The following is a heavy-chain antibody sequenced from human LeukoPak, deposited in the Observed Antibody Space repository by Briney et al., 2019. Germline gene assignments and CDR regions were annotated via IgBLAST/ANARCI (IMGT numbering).Heavy chain of an antibody. D-gene: IGHD2-21*02. Sequence: GGSLRLSCAASGFTFSSYGMNWVRHAPGKGPEWISYISRSGSTIYYADSVKGRFTISRDNAKNSPYLQMSSLGAEDTAIYYCSRDRGGGDIYFDYWGQGTLVTVSS. CDR3: SRDRGGGDIYFDY. CDR2: ISRSGSTI. CDR1: GFTFSSYG. V-gene: IGHV3-48*03. J-gene: IGHJ4*02.